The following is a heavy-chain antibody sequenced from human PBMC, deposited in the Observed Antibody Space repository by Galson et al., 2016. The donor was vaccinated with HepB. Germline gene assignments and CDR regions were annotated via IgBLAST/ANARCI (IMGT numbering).Heavy chain of an antibody. D-gene: IGHD2-2*02. Sequence: SLRLSCAASGFTVSSTYMTWVRQAPGKGLEWVSLISYGGTTYYAESVKGRFTISRDNSTNILYHQLNSLRAEDTAVLYCVRAPALPARSPWGQGTLVTVSS. V-gene: IGHV3-53*01. J-gene: IGHJ5*02. CDR3: VRAPALPARSP. CDR1: GFTVSSTY. CDR2: ISYGGTT.